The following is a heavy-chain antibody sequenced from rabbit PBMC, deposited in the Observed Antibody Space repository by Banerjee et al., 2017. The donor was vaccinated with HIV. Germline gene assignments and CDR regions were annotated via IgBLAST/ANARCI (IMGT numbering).Heavy chain of an antibody. D-gene: IGHD8-1*01. J-gene: IGHJ3*01. CDR1: GFSFSSSYW. CDR2: IYAGSSGST. V-gene: IGHV1S45*01. CDR3: ARGYYGSGYYSQTRLNL. Sequence: QEQLEESGGDLVKPEGSLTLTCTASGFSFSSSYWICWVRQAPGKGLEWIACIYAGSSGSTYYATWAKGRFTISKTSSTTVTLQMSSLTAADTATYFCARGYYGSGYYSQTRLNLWGPGTLVTVS.